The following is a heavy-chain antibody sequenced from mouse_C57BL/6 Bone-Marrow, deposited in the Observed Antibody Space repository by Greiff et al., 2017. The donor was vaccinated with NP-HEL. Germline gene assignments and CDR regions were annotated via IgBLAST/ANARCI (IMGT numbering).Heavy chain of an antibody. CDR1: GYSITSGYY. CDR2: ISYDGSN. V-gene: IGHV3-6*01. J-gene: IGHJ2*01. CDR3: ARSPYYYGSSSDY. Sequence: EVKVEESGPGLVKPSQSLSLTCSVTGYSITSGYYWNWIRQFPGNKLEWMGYISYDGSNNYNPSLKNRISITRDTSKNQFFLKLNSVTTEDTATYYCARSPYYYGSSSDYWGQGTTLTVSS. D-gene: IGHD1-1*01.